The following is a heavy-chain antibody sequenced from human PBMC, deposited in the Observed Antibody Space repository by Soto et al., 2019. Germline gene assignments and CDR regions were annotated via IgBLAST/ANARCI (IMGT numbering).Heavy chain of an antibody. CDR3: ARKDIVATGFDY. Sequence: PSETLSLTCTVSGGSISSYYWSWIRQPPGKGLEWIGYIYYSGSTNYNPSLKGRVTISVDTSKNQFSLKLSSVTAADTAVYYCARKDIVATGFDYWGQGTLVTVSS. J-gene: IGHJ4*02. V-gene: IGHV4-59*08. CDR2: IYYSGST. CDR1: GGSISSYY. D-gene: IGHD5-12*01.